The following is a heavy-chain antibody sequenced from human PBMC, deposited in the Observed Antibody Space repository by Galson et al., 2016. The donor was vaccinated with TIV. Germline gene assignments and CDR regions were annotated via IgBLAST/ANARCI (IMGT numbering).Heavy chain of an antibody. Sequence: SLRLSCAASGFIFSDYWMSWVRQAPGKGLEWVANIKQDGSEKYYMDSVKGRITISRDNAKSSLYLQMNSLRAEDTAVYYCVVAAGTIHWGQGTLVTVSS. V-gene: IGHV3-7*01. D-gene: IGHD5-12*01. J-gene: IGHJ4*02. CDR3: VVAAGTIH. CDR1: GFIFSDYW. CDR2: IKQDGSEK.